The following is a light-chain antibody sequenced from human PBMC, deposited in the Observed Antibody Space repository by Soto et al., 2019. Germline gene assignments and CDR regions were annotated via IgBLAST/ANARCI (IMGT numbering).Light chain of an antibody. CDR3: QQYNSYSEWT. CDR2: KAS. J-gene: IGKJ1*01. V-gene: IGKV1-5*03. Sequence: DIQMTQSPSTLSASVGDRVTITCRASRSISSWLAWFQQKPGKAPKLLIYKASVLESGVPSRFSGSGSGTEFTLTISSLQPDDFATYYCQQYNSYSEWTFGQGTKVEIK. CDR1: RSISSW.